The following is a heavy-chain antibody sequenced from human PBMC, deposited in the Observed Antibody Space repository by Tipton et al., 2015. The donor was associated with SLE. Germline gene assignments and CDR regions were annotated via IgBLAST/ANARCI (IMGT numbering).Heavy chain of an antibody. CDR3: ARARRFLEWLSPHFFDY. D-gene: IGHD3-3*01. V-gene: IGHV4-39*07. Sequence: TLSLTCTVSGGSISSYYWGWIRQPPGKGLEWIGSIYYSGSTYYNPSLKSRVTISVDTSKNQFSLKLSSVTAADTAVYYCARARRFLEWLSPHFFDYWGQGTLVTVSS. J-gene: IGHJ4*02. CDR2: IYYSGST. CDR1: GGSISSYY.